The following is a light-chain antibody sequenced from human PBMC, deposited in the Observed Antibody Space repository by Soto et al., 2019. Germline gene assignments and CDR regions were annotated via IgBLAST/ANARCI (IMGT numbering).Light chain of an antibody. CDR1: QSISSW. CDR2: DAS. V-gene: IGKV1-5*01. CDR3: QQYSVYWT. J-gene: IGKJ1*01. Sequence: DIQMTQSPSILSASVGDRVTITFRASQSISSWLAWYQQKPGKAPKVLIYDASSWAGGVPSRFTGSGSGTEFTLTINSLQPDDFATYYCQQYSVYWTFGQGTKVDI.